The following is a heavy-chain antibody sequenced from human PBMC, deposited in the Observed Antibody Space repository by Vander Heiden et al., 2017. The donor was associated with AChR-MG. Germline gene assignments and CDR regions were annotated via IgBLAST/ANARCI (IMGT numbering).Heavy chain of an antibody. CDR1: GFTFSNYA. Sequence: QVQLVESGGGVVQPGRSLTISCAASGFTFSNYAFHWVRQAPVKGLEWVAVLSYDGSNKYYADSVKGRFTISRDNSNNTLYLQMNRLRDEDTGTYYCAKDQGRSGFYEADHWGQGSLVTVSS. D-gene: IGHD3-3*01. V-gene: IGHV3-30*18. CDR2: LSYDGSNK. CDR3: AKDQGRSGFYEADH. J-gene: IGHJ4*02.